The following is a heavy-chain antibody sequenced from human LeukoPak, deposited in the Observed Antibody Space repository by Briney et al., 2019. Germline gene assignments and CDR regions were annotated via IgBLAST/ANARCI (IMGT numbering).Heavy chain of an antibody. D-gene: IGHD3-3*02. CDR1: GGSISSGSYY. V-gene: IGHV4-61*02. J-gene: IGHJ6*02. CDR2: IYTSGST. Sequence: SQTLSLTCTVSGGSISSGSYYWSWIRQPAGKGLEWIGRIYTSGSTNYNPSLKSRVTISVETSKNQFSLKLSSVTAADTAVYYCARGLQTHFFYYYDGMDVWGQGTTVTVSS. CDR3: ARGLQTHFFYYYDGMDV.